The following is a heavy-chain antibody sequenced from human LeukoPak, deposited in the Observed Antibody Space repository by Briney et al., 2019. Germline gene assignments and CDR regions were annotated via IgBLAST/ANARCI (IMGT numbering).Heavy chain of an antibody. Sequence: QPGGSLRLSCAASGFTFSRFAMHWVRQAPGKGLEWFSAISGSGGATYHADADSVKGRFTISRDNSKNALYLEINNLRAEDTAVYYCAKDGYNYDISGLFDYWGQGTLVTVSS. D-gene: IGHD3-22*01. V-gene: IGHV3-23*01. J-gene: IGHJ4*02. CDR2: ISGSGGAT. CDR3: AKDGYNYDISGLFDY. CDR1: GFTFSRFA.